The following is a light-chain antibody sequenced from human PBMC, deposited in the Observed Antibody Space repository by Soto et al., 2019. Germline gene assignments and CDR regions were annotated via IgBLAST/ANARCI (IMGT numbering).Light chain of an antibody. CDR3: QQYNSYSPWT. Sequence: DIPMTQSPSTLSASVGDRVTITCRASQSISSWLAWYQQKPGKAPKLLIYDASSLESGVPSRFSGSGSGTEFTITISSLQPDDFATYYCQQYNSYSPWTFGQGTKVEIK. CDR2: DAS. J-gene: IGKJ1*01. CDR1: QSISSW. V-gene: IGKV1-5*01.